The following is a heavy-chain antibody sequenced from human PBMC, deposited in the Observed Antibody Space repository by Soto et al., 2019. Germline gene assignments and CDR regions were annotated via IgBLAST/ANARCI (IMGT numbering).Heavy chain of an antibody. Sequence: QAQLVQSGAEVKKPGASVKVSCKASGYTLSTYDINWVRQAAGRGLEWMGWMDSYTGNTGYAQEFQWRLIMTRDPSINAAYMELSSLQSEDTAVYFCATGSQTLDYWGQGTLVTVSS. CDR2: MDSYTGNT. CDR3: ATGSQTLDY. V-gene: IGHV1-8*01. CDR1: GYTLSTYD. J-gene: IGHJ4*02.